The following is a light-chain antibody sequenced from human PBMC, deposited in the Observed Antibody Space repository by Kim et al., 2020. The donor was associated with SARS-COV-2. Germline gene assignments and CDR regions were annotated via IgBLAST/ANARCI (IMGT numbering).Light chain of an antibody. J-gene: IGKJ4*01. V-gene: IGKV3-11*01. CDR1: QSVSNY. CDR3: QQRSRWPLT. CDR2: DVS. Sequence: EVVLTQSPDTLSLSPGERTTLSCRASQSVSNYLVWYQQRPAQAPRLLIYDVSNRATGIPAMFSGSGSVTGFTLTISSLEPEDFGVYYCQQRSRWPLTFGGGTMVDIK.